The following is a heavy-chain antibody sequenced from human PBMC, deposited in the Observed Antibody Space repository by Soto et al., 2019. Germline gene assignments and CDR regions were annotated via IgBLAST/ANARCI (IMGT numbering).Heavy chain of an antibody. CDR1: GGTFSSYA. Sequence: QVQLVQSGAEVKKPGSSVKVSCKASGGTFSSYAISWVRQAPGQGLEWMGGIIPIFGTANYAQKFQGRVKNTADESTSTAYMELSSLRSEDTAVYYCARVSGGVEMATTHGYYFDYWGQGTLVTVSS. V-gene: IGHV1-69*12. J-gene: IGHJ4*02. CDR2: IIPIFGTA. D-gene: IGHD1-1*01. CDR3: ARVSGGVEMATTHGYYFDY.